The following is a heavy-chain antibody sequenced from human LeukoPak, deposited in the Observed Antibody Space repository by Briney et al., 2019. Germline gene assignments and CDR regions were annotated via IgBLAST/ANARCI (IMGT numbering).Heavy chain of an antibody. CDR1: GFTFTSYG. CDR2: ISGSGGEI. CDR3: ATYRQVLLPFES. Sequence: PGGSLRLSCAASGFTFTSYGMSWVRQAPGKGLEWVSGISGSGGEIHYADSVRGRFTISRDNSKSTLSLQMNSLRAEDTAIYYCATYRQVLLPFESWGQGTLVTVSS. D-gene: IGHD2-8*02. J-gene: IGHJ4*02. V-gene: IGHV3-23*01.